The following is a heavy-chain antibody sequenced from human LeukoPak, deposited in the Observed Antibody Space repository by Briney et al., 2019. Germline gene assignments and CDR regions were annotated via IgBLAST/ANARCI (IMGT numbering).Heavy chain of an antibody. D-gene: IGHD3-9*01. V-gene: IGHV5-51*01. Sequence: GESLKISCKASGYTFSNYWVCWVRQMAGEGLEWMGIIYPGDSNTRYSPSFEGQVLISADKSISTVYLHWGSLKASDTAMYFCARRGSLTSDAVDIWGQGTLVSV. CDR3: ARRGSLTSDAVDI. CDR1: GYTFSNYW. J-gene: IGHJ3*02. CDR2: IYPGDSNT.